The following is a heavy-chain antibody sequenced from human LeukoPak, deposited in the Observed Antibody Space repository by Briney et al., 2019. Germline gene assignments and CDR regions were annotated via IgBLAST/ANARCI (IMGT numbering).Heavy chain of an antibody. J-gene: IGHJ5*02. V-gene: IGHV3-21*01. Sequence: PGGSLRLSCAASGFTFSSYSMNWVRQAPGKGLEWVSSISSSSSYIYYADSVKGRFTISRDNAKNSLYLQMNSLRAEDTAVYYCARAKMAAANWFDLWGQGTLVTVSS. CDR1: GFTFSSYS. CDR2: ISSSSSYI. CDR3: ARAKMAAANWFDL. D-gene: IGHD6-13*01.